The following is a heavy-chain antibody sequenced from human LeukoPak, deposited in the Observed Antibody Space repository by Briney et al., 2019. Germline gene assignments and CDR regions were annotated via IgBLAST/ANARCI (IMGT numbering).Heavy chain of an antibody. CDR3: ARGGEYSSSSRGYYFDY. Sequence: GASVKVSCKASGYTFTSYDINWVRQATGQGLEWMGWMNPNSGNTGYAQKFQGRLTITRDTSTSTVYMELRSLRADDTAVYYCARGGEYSSSSRGYYFDYWGQGTLVTVSS. CDR1: GYTFTSYD. D-gene: IGHD6-6*01. CDR2: MNPNSGNT. V-gene: IGHV1-8*02. J-gene: IGHJ4*02.